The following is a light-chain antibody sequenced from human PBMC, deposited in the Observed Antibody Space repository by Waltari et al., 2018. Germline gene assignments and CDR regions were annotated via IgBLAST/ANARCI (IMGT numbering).Light chain of an antibody. Sequence: AGCHRKPAKAPRHLINCGSTRAHGVPAGSIGGGCGTEFTLTISSLQTEDFAVYYCQQYNNWPLYTFGQGTKLEIK. CDR2: CGS. J-gene: IGKJ2*01. V-gene: IGKV3-15*01. CDR3: QQYNNWPLYT.